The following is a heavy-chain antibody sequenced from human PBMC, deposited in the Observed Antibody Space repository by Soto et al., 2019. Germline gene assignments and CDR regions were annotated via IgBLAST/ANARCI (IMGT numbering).Heavy chain of an antibody. D-gene: IGHD3-16*02. Sequence: GASVKVSCKASGYTFTSYGISWVRQAPGQGLEWMGWISAYNGNTNYAQKLQGRVTMTTDTSTSTAYMELRSLRSDDTAVYYCARDPYDYVWGSYRENIWGQGTMVTVSS. V-gene: IGHV1-18*01. CDR1: GYTFTSYG. CDR3: ARDPYDYVWGSYRENI. J-gene: IGHJ3*02. CDR2: ISAYNGNT.